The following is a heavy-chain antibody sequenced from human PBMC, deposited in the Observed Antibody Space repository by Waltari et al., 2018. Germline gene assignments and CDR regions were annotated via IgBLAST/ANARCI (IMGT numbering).Heavy chain of an antibody. D-gene: IGHD3-22*01. CDR2: IYPSDSDG. Sequence: EVQLVQSGAEVKKPGESLKLPWWARGDTFPTHWIGGVRQRPGKGLEWMGIIYPSDSDGRYNPSFDGQVTISADKSINTAYLQWSSLKASDTAMYYCARLDRSSYYSLYDYWGQGTLVTVSS. J-gene: IGHJ4*02. V-gene: IGHV5-51*01. CDR1: GDTFPTHW. CDR3: ARLDRSSYYSLYDY.